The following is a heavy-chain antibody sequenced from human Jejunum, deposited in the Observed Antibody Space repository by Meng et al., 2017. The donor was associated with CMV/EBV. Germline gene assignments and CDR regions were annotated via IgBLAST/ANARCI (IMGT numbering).Heavy chain of an antibody. J-gene: IGHJ4*02. CDR3: ATADEYAIKY. V-gene: IGHV4-34*01. CDR2: IDHLRRT. CDR1: GGSFSAYT. D-gene: IGHD5-12*01. Sequence: QVQREEWGEGLLKPSETLSLTWTLPGGSFSAYTWSRIRQAPGKGLEWIAEIDHLRRTNFNPSLKSRVSISRDTSRDQFSLRLNSVTAADTAVYYCATADEYAIKYWGQGTLVTVSS.